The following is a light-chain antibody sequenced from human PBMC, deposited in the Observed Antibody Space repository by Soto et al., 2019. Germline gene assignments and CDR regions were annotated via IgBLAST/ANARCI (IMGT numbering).Light chain of an antibody. CDR2: GAS. Sequence: EIVMTQSPATLSVSPGGRATLSCMASQSVKSYLAWYQQRPGQPPRLLIYGASTRATGIPARFSGSGSGTECSLTISGLQSEDCAGYCCQQYNTWPPRYTFGQGTKLEI. V-gene: IGKV3-15*01. J-gene: IGKJ2*01. CDR1: QSVKSY. CDR3: QQYNTWPPRYT.